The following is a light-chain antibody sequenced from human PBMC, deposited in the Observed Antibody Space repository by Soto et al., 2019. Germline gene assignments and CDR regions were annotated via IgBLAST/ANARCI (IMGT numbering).Light chain of an antibody. Sequence: DIVMTQSPDSLAVSLDERATINCKSSQSVLYSTNNKNYLAWYQQKPGQPPKLLIYWASTRESGVPDRFSGSGSGTDFTLTISSLQTEDVAVYYCQQYYTTPPAFGPGTKVDI. J-gene: IGKJ1*01. CDR3: QQYYTTPPA. CDR1: QSVLYSTNNKNY. V-gene: IGKV4-1*01. CDR2: WAS.